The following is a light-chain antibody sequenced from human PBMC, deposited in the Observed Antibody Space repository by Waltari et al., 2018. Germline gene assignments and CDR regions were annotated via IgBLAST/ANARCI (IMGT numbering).Light chain of an antibody. CDR1: SSDVGGYNY. J-gene: IGLJ3*02. CDR2: DVS. Sequence: QSALTQPASVSGSPGQSITISCTGTSSDVGGYNYVSWYQQHPGKAPKLMIYDVSNRPSGVSIRFSGSQSGNTASLTISGLQAEDEADYYCSSYTSSSTRMFGGGTKVTVL. CDR3: SSYTSSSTRM. V-gene: IGLV2-14*03.